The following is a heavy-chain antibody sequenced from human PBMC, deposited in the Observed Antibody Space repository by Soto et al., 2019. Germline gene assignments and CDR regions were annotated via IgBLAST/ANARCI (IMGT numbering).Heavy chain of an antibody. CDR1: GFTFSSYA. D-gene: IGHD3-16*01. CDR3: ARDLHAVGAVGEARYYYYDMDV. V-gene: IGHV3-30-3*01. CDR2: ISYDETNK. Sequence: QVQLVESGGGVVQPGRSLRLSCAASGFTFSSYAMHWVRQAPGKGLEWVAVISYDETNKYYADSVKGRFTISRDNSKNTLYLQMNSLRAEDTAVYYCARDLHAVGAVGEARYYYYDMDVWGQGTTVTVSS. J-gene: IGHJ6*02.